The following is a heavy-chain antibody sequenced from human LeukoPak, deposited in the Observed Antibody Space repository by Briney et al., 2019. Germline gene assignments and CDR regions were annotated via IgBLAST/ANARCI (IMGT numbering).Heavy chain of an antibody. CDR2: ISGSDGST. D-gene: IGHD2/OR15-2a*01. CDR1: GFTFSSYA. J-gene: IGHJ4*02. CDR3: AKDSAKKYDDY. V-gene: IGHV3-23*01. Sequence: GGSLRFSCAASGFTFSSYAMSWVRKAPGKGLEWVSGISGSDGSTNYADSVKGRFTISRENSKTTLYLQMNSLRAEDTAVYYCAKDSAKKYDDYWGQGTLVIVSS.